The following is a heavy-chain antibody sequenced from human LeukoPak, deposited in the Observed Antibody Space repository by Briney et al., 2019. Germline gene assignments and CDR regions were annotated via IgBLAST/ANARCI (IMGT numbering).Heavy chain of an antibody. CDR1: GGSISSGGYS. Sequence: SETLSLTCAVSGGSISSGGYSWSWIRQPPGKGLEWIGYIYHSGSTYYNPSLKSRVTISVDRSKNQFSLKLSSVTAADTAVYYCQGYYGSGGYLAPYWGQGTLVTVSS. CDR2: IYHSGST. V-gene: IGHV4-30-2*01. J-gene: IGHJ4*02. CDR3: QGYYGSGGYLAPY. D-gene: IGHD3-10*01.